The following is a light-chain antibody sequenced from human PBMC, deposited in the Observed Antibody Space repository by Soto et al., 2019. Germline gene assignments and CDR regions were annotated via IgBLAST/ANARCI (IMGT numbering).Light chain of an antibody. CDR1: QSVSNNY. CDR3: QQYGSSPRT. CDR2: GAS. J-gene: IGKJ1*01. Sequence: EIVLTQSPGTLSLSRGERATLSCRASQSVSNNYLAWYQQKPGQAPRLLIYGASNRATGIPDRFSGSGSGTDFTLTINRLEPEDFVVYYCQQYGSSPRTFGQGTKVDIK. V-gene: IGKV3-20*01.